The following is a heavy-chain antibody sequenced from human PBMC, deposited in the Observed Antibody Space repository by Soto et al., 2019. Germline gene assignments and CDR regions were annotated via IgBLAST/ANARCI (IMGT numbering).Heavy chain of an antibody. CDR3: ARAAPLRYSGYALDH. D-gene: IGHD5-12*01. V-gene: IGHV1-2*02. CDR2: INPNSGAT. Sequence: QVQLVSSGAEVKKPGASVKVSCRASGYTFTDYYIHWVRQAPGQGLQWVGWINPNSGATEYAQKFQGRVTMTRDTSISTVYMDVTRLRSDDTALYFCARAAPLRYSGYALDHWGQGTRVTVST. J-gene: IGHJ4*02. CDR1: GYTFTDYY.